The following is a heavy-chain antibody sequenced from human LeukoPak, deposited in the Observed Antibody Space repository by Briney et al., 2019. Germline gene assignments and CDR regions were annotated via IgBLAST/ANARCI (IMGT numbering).Heavy chain of an antibody. CDR1: GGSISSYY. D-gene: IGHD6-13*01. J-gene: IGHJ6*03. Sequence: SPSETLSLTCTVSGGSISSYYWSWIRQPAGKGLEWIGRIYTSGSTNYNPSLKSRVTMSVDTSKNQFSLKLSSVTAADTAVYYCARDTGAAAGTGYYYYYYMDVWGKGTTVTVSS. CDR3: ARDTGAAAGTGYYYYYYMDV. V-gene: IGHV4-4*07. CDR2: IYTSGST.